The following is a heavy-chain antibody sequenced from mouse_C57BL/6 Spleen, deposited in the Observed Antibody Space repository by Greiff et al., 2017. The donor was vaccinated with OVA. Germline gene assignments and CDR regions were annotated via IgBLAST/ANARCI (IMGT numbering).Heavy chain of an antibody. CDR3: ARTFITTVVPKDVDY. V-gene: IGHV14-3*01. CDR1: GFNIKNTY. D-gene: IGHD1-1*01. Sequence: VQLQQSVAELVRPGASVKLSCTASGFNIKNTYMHWVKQRPEQGLEWIGRIDPANGNTKYAPKFQGKATITADTSSNTAYLQLSSLTSEDTAIYYCARTFITTVVPKDVDYWGQGTTLTVSS. CDR2: IDPANGNT. J-gene: IGHJ2*01.